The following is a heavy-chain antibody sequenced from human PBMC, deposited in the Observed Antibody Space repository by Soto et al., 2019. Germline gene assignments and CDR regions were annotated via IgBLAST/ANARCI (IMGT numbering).Heavy chain of an antibody. D-gene: IGHD3-22*01. J-gene: IGHJ4*02. Sequence: GSLRLSCAASGFTFSSYGMHWVRQAPGKGLEWVAVISYDGSNKYYADSVKGRFTISRDNSKNTLYLQMNSLRAEDTAVYYCAKDSTITMIVVGEFVYWGQGTLVTVSS. CDR1: GFTFSSYG. CDR3: AKDSTITMIVVGEFVY. V-gene: IGHV3-30*18. CDR2: ISYDGSNK.